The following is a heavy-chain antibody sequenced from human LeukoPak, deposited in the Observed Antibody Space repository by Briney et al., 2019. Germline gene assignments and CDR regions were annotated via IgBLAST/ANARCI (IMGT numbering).Heavy chain of an antibody. J-gene: IGHJ5*02. CDR2: INPSGGST. CDR1: GYTFTSYY. CDR3: ARDHGYCSGGSCYPDWFDP. Sequence: ASVKVSCKASGYTFTSYYMHWVRQAPGQGLEWMGIINPSGGSTSYAQKFQGRVTMTRDMSTSTVYMELSSLRSEDTAVYYCARDHGYCSGGSCYPDWFDPWGQGTLVTVSS. V-gene: IGHV1-46*01. D-gene: IGHD2-15*01.